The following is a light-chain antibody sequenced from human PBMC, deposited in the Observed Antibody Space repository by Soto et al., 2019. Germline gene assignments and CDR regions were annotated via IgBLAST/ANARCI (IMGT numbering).Light chain of an antibody. CDR2: GAS. J-gene: IGKJ1*01. CDR3: QQYNNWPRT. CDR1: QSVRSN. Sequence: EVVMTQSPATLPVSPGERVTLSCRASQSVRSNLAWYQQKPGQAPRLLIYGASTRATGIPARFSGSGSGTEFTLTISSLQSEDFAVYYCQQYNNWPRTFGQGTKVDIK. V-gene: IGKV3-15*01.